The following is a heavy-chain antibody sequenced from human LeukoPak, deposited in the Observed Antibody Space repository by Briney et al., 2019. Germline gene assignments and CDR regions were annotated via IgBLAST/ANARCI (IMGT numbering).Heavy chain of an antibody. CDR1: GFTFSSHV. D-gene: IGHD2-8*01. V-gene: IGHV3-30*18. J-gene: IGHJ6*02. CDR3: AKDTAIFCTNHRHPCYYYGMDV. Sequence: GGSLRLSCAASGFTFSSHVMHWVRQAPGKGLEWVAVISYDGSNKYYTDSVKGRFTISRDNSKNTLYLQMNSLRAEDTAVYYCAKDTAIFCTNHRHPCYYYGMDVWGQGTTVTVSS. CDR2: ISYDGSNK.